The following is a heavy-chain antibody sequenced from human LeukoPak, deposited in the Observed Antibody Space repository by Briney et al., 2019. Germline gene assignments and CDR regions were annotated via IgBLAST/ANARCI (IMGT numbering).Heavy chain of an antibody. Sequence: SETLSLTCTVSGGSISSYYWSWIRQPPGKGLEWIGYIYYSGSTNYNPSLKSRVTISVDTSKNQFSLKLSSVTAADTAVYYCARMMYSSSWYQSYYYYMDVWGKGTTVTISS. CDR1: GGSISSYY. D-gene: IGHD6-13*01. CDR2: IYYSGST. J-gene: IGHJ6*03. CDR3: ARMMYSSSWYQSYYYYMDV. V-gene: IGHV4-59*01.